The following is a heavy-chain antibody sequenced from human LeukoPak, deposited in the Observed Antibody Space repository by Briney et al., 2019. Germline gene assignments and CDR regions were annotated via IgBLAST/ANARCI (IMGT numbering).Heavy chain of an antibody. CDR2: VLGGGDTT. CDR1: GFTFNYYA. Sequence: GGSLRLSCAASGFTFNYYAMNWVRQAPGKGLEWVSAVLGGGDTTSYADSVKGRFTISRDNSKNTLYLQMNSLRAEDTAVYYCAKDLVSQRGVGSSEKVDYWGQGTLVTVSS. J-gene: IGHJ4*02. CDR3: AKDLVSQRGVGSSEKVDY. D-gene: IGHD3-10*01. V-gene: IGHV3-23*01.